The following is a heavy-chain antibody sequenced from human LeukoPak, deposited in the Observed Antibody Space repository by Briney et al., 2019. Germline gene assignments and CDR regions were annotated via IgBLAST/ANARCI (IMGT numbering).Heavy chain of an antibody. CDR3: ARGDTALVALDY. J-gene: IGHJ4*02. CDR2: TIPKYGTA. D-gene: IGHD5-18*01. Sequence: SVKVSCKASGGSFSSSAISWVRLAPGQGLEWMGRTIPKYGTANYAQRFQGRVTISADESTNTAYMEIHSLRSEDTAVYFCARGDTALVALDYWGQGTLISVSS. CDR1: GGSFSSSA. V-gene: IGHV1-69*13.